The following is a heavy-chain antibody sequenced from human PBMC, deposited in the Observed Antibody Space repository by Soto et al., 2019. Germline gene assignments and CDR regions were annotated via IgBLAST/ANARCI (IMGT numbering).Heavy chain of an antibody. CDR2: IYWNGDE. Sequence: QITLKESGPTLVKPTQTLTLTCTFSGFSLSSSGVAVGWNRQPPGKALEWLAFIYWNGDERYSPSLKSRLTITKDTPKNQVVLTMTDMAPVDTATYYCAHRRDYSYGMDVWGQGTTVTVPS. V-gene: IGHV2-5*01. D-gene: IGHD1-26*01. CDR3: AHRRDYSYGMDV. CDR1: GFSLSSSGVA. J-gene: IGHJ6*02.